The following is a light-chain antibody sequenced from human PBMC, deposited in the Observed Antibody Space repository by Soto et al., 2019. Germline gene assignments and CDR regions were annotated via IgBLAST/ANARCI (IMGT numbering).Light chain of an antibody. Sequence: EIVLTQSPGTLSLSPGERATLSCRASQSVSSSHLAWYQQKPGQAPRLLIYGASSRATGIPDRFSSSGSGTDFTLTISRLEPEDFAVYYCQQYGSSVGTCGQGTKVEIK. V-gene: IGKV3-20*01. CDR2: GAS. CDR1: QSVSSSH. CDR3: QQYGSSVGT. J-gene: IGKJ1*01.